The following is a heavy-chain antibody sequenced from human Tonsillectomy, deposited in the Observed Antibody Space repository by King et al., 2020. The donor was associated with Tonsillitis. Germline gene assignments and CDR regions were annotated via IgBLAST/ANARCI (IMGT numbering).Heavy chain of an antibody. CDR1: GFTFSSYA. CDR2: SSGSGGST. Sequence: VQLVQSGGGLVQPGGSLRLSCAASGFTFSSYAMSWGRQAPGKGLEWGSGSSGSGGSTHYADSVKGRFTISRANSKNTLYLEMNSLRGEDTAVYYCAKYSGGYEGVPYYYYGMDVWGQGTTVTVSS. V-gene: IGHV3-23*04. D-gene: IGHD1-26*01. J-gene: IGHJ6*02. CDR3: AKYSGGYEGVPYYYYGMDV.